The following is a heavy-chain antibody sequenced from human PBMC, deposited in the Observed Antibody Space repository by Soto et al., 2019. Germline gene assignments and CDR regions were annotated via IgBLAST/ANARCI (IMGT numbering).Heavy chain of an antibody. CDR3: ARVNYGPRRIQLPSDY. CDR1: GYTFTSYG. V-gene: IGHV1-18*01. D-gene: IGHD5-18*01. J-gene: IGHJ4*02. Sequence: ASVKVSCKASGYTFTSYGISWVRQAPGQGLEWMGWISAYNGNTNYAQKLQGRVTMTTDTSTSTAYMELRSLRSDDTAVYYCARVNYGPRRIQLPSDYWGQGTLVTVSS. CDR2: ISAYNGNT.